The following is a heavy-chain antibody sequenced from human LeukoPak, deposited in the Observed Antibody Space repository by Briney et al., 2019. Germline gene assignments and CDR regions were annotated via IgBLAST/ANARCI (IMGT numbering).Heavy chain of an antibody. V-gene: IGHV3-21*01. D-gene: IGHD1-26*01. CDR3: ARDSEQQSYAFDI. Sequence: AGSLRLSCVASGFIFSTYTMNWVRQAPGKGLEWVSSISPSNSYIYYADSVKGRFTISRDNAKNSVSLQMNSLRAEDTAVYYCARDSEQQSYAFDIWGQGTMVIVSS. J-gene: IGHJ3*02. CDR2: ISPSNSYI. CDR1: GFIFSTYT.